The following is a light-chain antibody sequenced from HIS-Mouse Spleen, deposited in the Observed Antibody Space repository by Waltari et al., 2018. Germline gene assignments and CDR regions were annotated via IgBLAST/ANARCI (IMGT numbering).Light chain of an antibody. CDR1: SSDVGSYNL. V-gene: IGLV2-23*01. CDR3: CSYAGSSTVV. Sequence: QSALTQPASVSGSPGQSITISCTGTSSDVGSYNLVSWYQQHPGKAPKLMIYECSKRPSGVSNRFSGSKSGNTASLTISGLQAEDEADYYCCSYAGSSTVVFGGWTKLTVL. J-gene: IGLJ2*01. CDR2: ECS.